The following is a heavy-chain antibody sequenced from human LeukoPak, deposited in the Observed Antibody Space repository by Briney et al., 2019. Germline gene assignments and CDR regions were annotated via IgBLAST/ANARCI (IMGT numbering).Heavy chain of an antibody. D-gene: IGHD1-26*01. Sequence: SETLSLTCAVYGGSFSGYYWSWLRQPPGKGLEWIGEINHSGSTNYNPSLKSRVTISVDTSKNQFSLKLSSVTAADTAVYYCARDIYSGSLDYWGRGTLVTVSS. CDR1: GGSFSGYY. CDR2: INHSGST. J-gene: IGHJ4*02. V-gene: IGHV4-34*01. CDR3: ARDIYSGSLDY.